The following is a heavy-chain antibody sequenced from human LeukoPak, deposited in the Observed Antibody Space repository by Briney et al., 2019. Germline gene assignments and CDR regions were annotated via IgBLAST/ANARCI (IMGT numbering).Heavy chain of an antibody. CDR1: GFTFDDYA. V-gene: IGHV3-9*03. D-gene: IGHD4-17*01. J-gene: IGHJ6*03. CDR3: AKDIRAYYYYYYMDV. Sequence: GRSLRLSCAASGFTFDDYAMHWVRQAPGKGLEWVSCISWNSGSIGYADSVEGRFTISRDNAKNSLYLQMNSLRAEDMALYYCAKDIRAYYYYYYMDVWGKGTTVTVSS. CDR2: ISWNSGSI.